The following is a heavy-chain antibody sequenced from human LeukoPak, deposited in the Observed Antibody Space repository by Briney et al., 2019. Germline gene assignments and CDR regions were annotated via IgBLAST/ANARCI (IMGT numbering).Heavy chain of an antibody. D-gene: IGHD3-10*01. V-gene: IGHV3-20*04. J-gene: IGHJ6*03. Sequence: GGSLRLSCAASGFTFSTFAMIWVRQPPGKGLEWVSGINWNGGSTGYADSVKGRFTISRDNAKNSLYLQMNSLRAEDTALYYCARAHYYGSGSYYLRYYYYYMDVWGKGTTVTVSS. CDR2: INWNGGST. CDR3: ARAHYYGSGSYYLRYYYYYMDV. CDR1: GFTFSTFA.